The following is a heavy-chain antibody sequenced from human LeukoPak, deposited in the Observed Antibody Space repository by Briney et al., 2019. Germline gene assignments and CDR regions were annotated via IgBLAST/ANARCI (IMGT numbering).Heavy chain of an antibody. CDR1: GGSFSGYY. V-gene: IGHV4-34*01. J-gene: IGHJ3*02. Sequence: SETLSLTCAVYGGSFSGYYWRWIRQPPGKGLEWIGEINHSGSTNYNPSLKSRVTISVDTSKNQFSLKLSSVTAADTAVYYCARQLLWFGEESAFDIWGQGTMVTVSS. CDR3: ARQLLWFGEESAFDI. D-gene: IGHD3-10*01. CDR2: INHSGST.